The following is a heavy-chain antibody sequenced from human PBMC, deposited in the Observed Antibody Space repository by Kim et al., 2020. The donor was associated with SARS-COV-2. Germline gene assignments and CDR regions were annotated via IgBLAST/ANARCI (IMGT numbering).Heavy chain of an antibody. CDR2: ISGSGSIT. J-gene: IGHJ5*02. D-gene: IGHD5-12*01. V-gene: IGHV3-48*03. CDR1: GFTFSRYE. Sequence: GGSLRLSCNASGFTFSRYEMNWVRQAPGKGLEWISYISGSGSITYYADSVKGRFTISRDNAESSLYLQMNSLRSEDTAIYYCARDVDPKQSWTHDWFDPWGQGTLVTVSS. CDR3: ARDVDPKQSWTHDWFDP.